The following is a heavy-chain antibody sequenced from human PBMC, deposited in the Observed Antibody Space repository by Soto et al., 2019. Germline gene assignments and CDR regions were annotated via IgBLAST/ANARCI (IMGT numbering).Heavy chain of an antibody. CDR2: ISSSSSYI. J-gene: IGHJ3*01. V-gene: IGHV3-21*01. D-gene: IGHD3-22*01. CDR1: GFTFSSYS. Sequence: GGSLRLSCAASGFTFSSYSMNWVRQAPGKGLEWVSSISSSSSYIYYADSVKGRFTISRDNAKNSLYLQMNSLRAEDTAVYYCARGPCITMIVVVEEDAFEHCGQGPMVTV. CDR3: ARGPCITMIVVVEEDAFEH.